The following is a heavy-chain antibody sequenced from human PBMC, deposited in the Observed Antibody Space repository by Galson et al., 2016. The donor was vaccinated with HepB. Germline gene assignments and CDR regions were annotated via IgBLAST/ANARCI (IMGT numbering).Heavy chain of an antibody. Sequence: TVKVSCKASGYTFTSYYITWVRQAPGQGLEWIGWISGYNYLTSYAQKFQGRVTMTTDTSTRTAYMELRGLTSDGTALYYCAREYSTIWPPWLFHWGQGTLVTISS. V-gene: IGHV1-18*01. J-gene: IGHJ4*02. CDR2: ISGYNYLT. CDR3: AREYSTIWPPWLFH. D-gene: IGHD2/OR15-2a*01. CDR1: GYTFTSYY.